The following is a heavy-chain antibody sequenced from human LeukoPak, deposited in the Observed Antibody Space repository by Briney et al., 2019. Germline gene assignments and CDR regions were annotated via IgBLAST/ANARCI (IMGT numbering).Heavy chain of an antibody. CDR1: GFTFSSYG. Sequence: GGSLRLSCAASGFTFSSYGMHWVRQAPGKGLEWVAFIRYDGSNKYYADSVKGRFTISRDNSKNTLYLQMNSLKIEDTAVYYCTTDLGDYGDYIRAWGQGTLVTVSS. V-gene: IGHV3-30*02. CDR3: TTDLGDYGDYIRA. CDR2: IRYDGSNK. D-gene: IGHD4-17*01. J-gene: IGHJ4*02.